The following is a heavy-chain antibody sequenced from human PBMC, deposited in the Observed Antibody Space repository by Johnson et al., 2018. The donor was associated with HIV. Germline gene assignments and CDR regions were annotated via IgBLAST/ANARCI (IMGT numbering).Heavy chain of an antibody. J-gene: IGHJ3*02. D-gene: IGHD7-27*01. CDR2: ISYDGSNK. CDR3: ARDKANWGPSRDVGAFDI. CDR1: GFTFSSYA. Sequence: QVQLVESGGGVVQPGRSLRLSCAASGFTFSSYAMHWVRQAPGKGLEWVAVISYDGSNKYYADSVKGRFTISRDNSKNTLYLQMNSLRSEDTAVYYCARDKANWGPSRDVGAFDIWGQGTMVTGSS. V-gene: IGHV3-30*04.